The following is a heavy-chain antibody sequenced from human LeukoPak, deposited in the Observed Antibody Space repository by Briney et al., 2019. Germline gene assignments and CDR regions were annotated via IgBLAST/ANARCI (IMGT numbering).Heavy chain of an antibody. CDR3: ARAVIASVTTGWFDP. J-gene: IGHJ5*02. V-gene: IGHV4-38-2*02. Sequence: SETLSLTCTVSGYSISIGYYWGWIRQPPGKGLGGIGSIYHSGSTYYNPSLKSGVTISVDTSKNQFSLTLTSVTAEDTAVYYCARAVIASVTTGWFDPWGQGTLVTVSS. CDR1: GYSISIGYY. D-gene: IGHD4-11*01. CDR2: IYHSGST.